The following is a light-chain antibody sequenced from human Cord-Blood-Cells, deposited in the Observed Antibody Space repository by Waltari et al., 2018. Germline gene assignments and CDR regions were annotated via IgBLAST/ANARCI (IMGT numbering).Light chain of an antibody. CDR2: DVT. V-gene: IGLV2-14*01. CDR3: SSYTSSSTWV. Sequence: QSALTQPASVSGSPGQSITISCTGTSSDVGGYNYVSWYQQHPGKAPKLMMYDVTKRPAGVSNRFCGSKSGNTAALTISGLQAEDEADYYCSSYTSSSTWVFGGGTKLTVL. J-gene: IGLJ3*02. CDR1: SSDVGGYNY.